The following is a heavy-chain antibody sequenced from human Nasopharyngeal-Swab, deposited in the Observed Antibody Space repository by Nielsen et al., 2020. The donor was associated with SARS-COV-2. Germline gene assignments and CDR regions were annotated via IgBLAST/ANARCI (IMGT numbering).Heavy chain of an antibody. Sequence: GESLKISCAASGFTFSSYSMNWVRQAPGKGLEWVSYISSSSSTIYYADSVKGRFTISRDNAKNSLYLQMNSLRDEDTAVYYCARGNYDSSGYYSRGAFDIWGQGTMVTVSS. J-gene: IGHJ3*02. V-gene: IGHV3-48*02. CDR3: ARGNYDSSGYYSRGAFDI. CDR1: GFTFSSYS. D-gene: IGHD3-22*01. CDR2: ISSSSSTI.